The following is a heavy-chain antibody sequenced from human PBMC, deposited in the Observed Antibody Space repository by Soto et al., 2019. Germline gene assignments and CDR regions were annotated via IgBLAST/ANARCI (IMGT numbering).Heavy chain of an antibody. CDR2: IYHSGSS. D-gene: IGHD2-15*01. CDR3: ARDRVVVAATALYYYYYGMDV. V-gene: IGHV4-38-2*02. CDR1: GYSISSGYY. Sequence: SETLSLTCAVSGYSISSGYYWGWIRLPPGKGLEWIGSIYHSGSSYYNPSLKSRVTILVETSKNQFSLKLSSVTAADTAVYYCARDRVVVAATALYYYYYGMDVWGQGTTVTVSS. J-gene: IGHJ6*02.